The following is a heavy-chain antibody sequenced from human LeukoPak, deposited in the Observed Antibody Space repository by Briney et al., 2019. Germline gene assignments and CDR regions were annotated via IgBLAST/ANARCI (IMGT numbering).Heavy chain of an antibody. CDR1: GGSISSHY. CDR3: ARGLRPFDY. Sequence: SETLSLTCIVSGGSISSHYWSWIRQPPGKGLEYIGYIYYSGSTDYNPSLKSRVTISLDTSKNQFSLNLTSVTAADTAVYYCARGLRPFDYWGQGTLVTVSS. CDR2: IYYSGST. V-gene: IGHV4-59*11. J-gene: IGHJ4*02.